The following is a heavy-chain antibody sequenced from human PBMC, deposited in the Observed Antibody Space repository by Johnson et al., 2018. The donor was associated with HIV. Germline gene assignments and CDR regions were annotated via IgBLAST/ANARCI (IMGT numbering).Heavy chain of an antibody. V-gene: IGHV3-66*04. CDR1: GFTFSSYG. D-gene: IGHD4-17*01. J-gene: IGHJ3*02. CDR3: ARPLYGDSGWAFDI. CDR2: IYSGGST. Sequence: VQLVESGGGVVQPGGSLRLSCAASGFTFSSYGMHWVRQAPGKGLEWVSVIYSGGSTNYADSVKGRFTISRDNSKNTLYFQMNSLRVEDTAVYYCARPLYGDSGWAFDIWGQGTMVTVSS.